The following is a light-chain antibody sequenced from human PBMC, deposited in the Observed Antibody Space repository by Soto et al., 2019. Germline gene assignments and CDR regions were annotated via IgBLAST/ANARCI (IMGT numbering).Light chain of an antibody. CDR3: MQALQTQWT. CDR2: LGS. V-gene: IGKV2-28*01. Sequence: DIVMTQSPLSLPVTPGEPASISCRSSQSLLHSNGYNYLDWYLQKPGQSPQLLIYLGSNRSSGVPDRFSGSESGTDFTLKISRVEDEDVGVYYCMQALQTQWTLRQGTKVDIK. J-gene: IGKJ1*01. CDR1: QSLLHSNGYNY.